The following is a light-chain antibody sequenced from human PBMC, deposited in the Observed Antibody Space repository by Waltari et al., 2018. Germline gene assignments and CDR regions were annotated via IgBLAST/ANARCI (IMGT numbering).Light chain of an antibody. J-gene: IGKJ5*01. CDR3: QQYNNWPPIT. V-gene: IGKV3-15*01. Sequence: ETVITQSPATLSVSPGGSATLSCRASRSVSANLAWYQQKPGQPPRLLIYGTSTRAAGVPTRFSGSGSETEFTLTISSLQSGDSAVYICQQYNNWPPITFGQGTRLEIK. CDR2: GTS. CDR1: RSVSAN.